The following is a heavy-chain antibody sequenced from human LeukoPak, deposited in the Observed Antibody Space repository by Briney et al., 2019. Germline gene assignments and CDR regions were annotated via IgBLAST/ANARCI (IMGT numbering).Heavy chain of an antibody. CDR1: GFTFSGYS. Sequence: GGSLRLSCAASGFTFSGYSMNWVRQAPGKGLEWVSSISSSSSYIYYADSVKGRFTISRDNAKNSLYLQMNSLRAEDTAVYYCARDAPGLRFLEFDYWGQGTLVTVSS. CDR2: ISSSSSYI. J-gene: IGHJ4*02. V-gene: IGHV3-21*01. CDR3: ARDAPGLRFLEFDY. D-gene: IGHD3-3*01.